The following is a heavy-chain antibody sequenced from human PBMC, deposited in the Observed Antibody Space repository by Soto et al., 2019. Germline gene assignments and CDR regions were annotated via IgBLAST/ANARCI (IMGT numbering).Heavy chain of an antibody. V-gene: IGHV1-8*01. D-gene: IGHD2-21*02. Sequence: ASVKVSCKASGYTFTSYDINWVRQATGQGLEWMGWMNPNSGNTGYAQKFQGRVTMTRNTSISTAYMELSSLRSEDTAVYYCARGLFSEVVTARIHDYWGQGTLVIVSS. CDR1: GYTFTSYD. J-gene: IGHJ4*02. CDR2: MNPNSGNT. CDR3: ARGLFSEVVTARIHDY.